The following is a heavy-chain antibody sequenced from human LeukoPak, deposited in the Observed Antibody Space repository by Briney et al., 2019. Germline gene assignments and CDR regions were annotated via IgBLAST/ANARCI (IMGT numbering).Heavy chain of an antibody. CDR2: IIPIFGTA. CDR1: GDTFSSYA. V-gene: IGHV1-69*13. J-gene: IGHJ4*02. CDR3: ARAASRDGYNDY. Sequence: SVKVSCKASGDTFSSYAISWVRQAPGQGLEWMGGIIPIFGTANYAQKFQGRVTITADESTSTTYMELSSLRSEDTAVYYCARAASRDGYNDYWGQGTLDTVSS. D-gene: IGHD5-24*01.